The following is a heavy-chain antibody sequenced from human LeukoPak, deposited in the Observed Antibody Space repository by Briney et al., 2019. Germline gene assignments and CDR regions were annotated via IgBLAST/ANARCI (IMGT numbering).Heavy chain of an antibody. Sequence: TSETPSLTCTVSGGSISSSSYYWGWIRQPPGKGLEWIGSIYYSGSTYYNPSLKSRVTISVDTSKNQFSLKLSSVTAADTAVYYCASAIVVVPAALGYWGQGTLVTVSS. CDR2: IYYSGST. V-gene: IGHV4-39*01. CDR1: GGSISSSSYY. CDR3: ASAIVVVPAALGY. D-gene: IGHD2-2*01. J-gene: IGHJ4*02.